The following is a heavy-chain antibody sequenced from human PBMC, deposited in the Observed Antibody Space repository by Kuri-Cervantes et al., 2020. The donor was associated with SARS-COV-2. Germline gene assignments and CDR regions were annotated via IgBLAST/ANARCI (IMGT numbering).Heavy chain of an antibody. D-gene: IGHD6-13*01. CDR3: ARGPRYSSSWYQTLDY. CDR2: INTSGST. CDR1: GGSFSGYY. Sequence: SETLSLPCAVYGGSFSGYYWSWIRQPPGKGLEWMGEINTSGSTNYNPSLKRRVTISVDTSKNQFSLKLSSVTAADTAVYYCARGPRYSSSWYQTLDYWGQGTLVTVSS. J-gene: IGHJ4*02. V-gene: IGHV4-34*01.